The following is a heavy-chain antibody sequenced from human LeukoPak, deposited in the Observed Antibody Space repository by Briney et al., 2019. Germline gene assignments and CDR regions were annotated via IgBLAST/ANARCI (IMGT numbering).Heavy chain of an antibody. CDR3: AREYGSGSYIRFDP. D-gene: IGHD3-10*01. J-gene: IGHJ5*02. CDR2: INPNSGGT. V-gene: IGHV1-2*02. Sequence: ASVKVSCKASGYTFTDRYIHWVRQAPGQGLEWMGWINPNSGGTNYAQKFQGRVSMTRDTSISTVYMELSRLRSDDTAVYYCAREYGSGSYIRFDPWGQGTLVTVSS. CDR1: GYTFTDRY.